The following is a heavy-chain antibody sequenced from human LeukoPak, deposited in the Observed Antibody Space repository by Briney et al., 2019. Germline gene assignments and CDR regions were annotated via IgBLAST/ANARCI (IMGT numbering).Heavy chain of an antibody. D-gene: IGHD6-6*01. V-gene: IGHV4-59*08. CDR1: GGSISSYY. J-gene: IGHJ3*02. Sequence: SETLSLTCSVSGGSISSYYWSWIRQPPGKGLEYIGYSYYSGSTDHNPSLKSRVTISVDTSNQFSLILTSVTAADTAVYYCARQSIAARRAFDIWGQGTMVTVSS. CDR2: SYYSGST. CDR3: ARQSIAARRAFDI.